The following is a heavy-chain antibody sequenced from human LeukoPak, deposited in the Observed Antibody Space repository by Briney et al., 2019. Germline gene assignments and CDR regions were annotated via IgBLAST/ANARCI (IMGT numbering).Heavy chain of an antibody. D-gene: IGHD3-16*01. CDR3: ARRGGSCRFDG. J-gene: IGHJ5*02. CDR1: GGSINSSSFS. Sequence: SETLSLTCIVSGGSINSSSFSWGWIRQPPGKGLEWIATMSYTGSTYYTPSLKSRIIISADTSKNQFSLKLTSVTAADTAVYYCARRGGSCRFDGWGQGTLVTVSS. V-gene: IGHV4-39*01. CDR2: MSYTGST.